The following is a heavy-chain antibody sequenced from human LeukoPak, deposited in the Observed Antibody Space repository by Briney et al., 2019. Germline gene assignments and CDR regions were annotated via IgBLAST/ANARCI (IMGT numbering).Heavy chain of an antibody. D-gene: IGHD3-3*01. CDR3: ATVSDFWSGSFDY. Sequence: ASVKVSCTVSGYTLTELSMHWVRQAPGKGLEWMGGFDPEDGETIYAQKFQGRVTMTEDTSTDTAYMELSSLRSEDTAVYYCATVSDFWSGSFDYWGQGTLVTVSS. V-gene: IGHV1-24*01. J-gene: IGHJ4*02. CDR2: FDPEDGET. CDR1: GYTLTELS.